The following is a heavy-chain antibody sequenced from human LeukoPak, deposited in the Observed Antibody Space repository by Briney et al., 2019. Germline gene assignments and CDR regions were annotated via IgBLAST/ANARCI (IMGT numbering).Heavy chain of an antibody. D-gene: IGHD5-24*01. J-gene: IGHJ3*02. Sequence: GGSLRLSCVASGFTFSSYGMHWVRQAPGKGLEWVAFIRYDGSNKYYADSVKGRFTISRDNSKNTLYLQMNSLRAEDTAVFFCATEGVATMGAFHIWGQGTMVTVSS. CDR2: IRYDGSNK. CDR1: GFTFSSYG. CDR3: ATEGVATMGAFHI. V-gene: IGHV3-30*02.